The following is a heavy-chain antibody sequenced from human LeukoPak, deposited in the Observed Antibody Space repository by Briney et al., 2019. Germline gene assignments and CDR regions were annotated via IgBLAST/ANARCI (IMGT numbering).Heavy chain of an antibody. CDR1: GFTFSSYG. V-gene: IGHV3-33*01. Sequence: PGRSLRLSCAASGFTFSSYGMHWVRQAPGKGLEWVAVIWYDGSNKYYADSVKGRFTISRDNSKNTLYLQMNSLRAEDTAVYYCARDRPVLRHFDWLPALDYWGQGTLVTVSS. J-gene: IGHJ4*02. CDR2: IWYDGSNK. D-gene: IGHD3-9*01. CDR3: ARDRPVLRHFDWLPALDY.